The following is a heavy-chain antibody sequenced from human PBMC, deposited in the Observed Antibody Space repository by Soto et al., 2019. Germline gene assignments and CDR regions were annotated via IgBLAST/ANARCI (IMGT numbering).Heavy chain of an antibody. D-gene: IGHD1-26*01. J-gene: IGHJ4*02. Sequence: SETLSLTCAVYGGSITSYYWSWIRQPPGKGLEWIGEIHHSGSTNYNPSLKSRVLISLDTSKNHFFLSLTSATAADTAVYYCARWARSSIGGKDFDYWGQGTLVTVS. V-gene: IGHV4-34*01. CDR1: GGSITSYY. CDR2: IHHSGST. CDR3: ARWARSSIGGKDFDY.